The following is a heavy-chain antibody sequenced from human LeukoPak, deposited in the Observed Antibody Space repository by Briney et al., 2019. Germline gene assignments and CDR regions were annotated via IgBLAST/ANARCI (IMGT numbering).Heavy chain of an antibody. CDR1: GGSISSGDYY. J-gene: IGHJ4*02. Sequence: LSLTCTVSGGSISSGDYYWSWIRQDPGKGLEWIGYIHYSGSTYYNSSLKSRVTISVDTSKNQFSLKLSSVTAADTAVYFCARAGYDFPLFWGQGTLVTVSS. CDR3: ARAGYDFPLF. CDR2: IHYSGST. D-gene: IGHD3-3*01. V-gene: IGHV4-31*03.